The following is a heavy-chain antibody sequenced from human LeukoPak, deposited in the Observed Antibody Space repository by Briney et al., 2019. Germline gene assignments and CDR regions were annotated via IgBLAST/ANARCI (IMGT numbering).Heavy chain of an antibody. V-gene: IGHV4-4*09. CDR2: IYTSGST. D-gene: IGHD3-3*01. Sequence: PSETLSLTCTVSGGSISSYYWSWIRQPPGKGLEWIGYIYTSGSTNYNPSLKSRVTISVDTSKNQFSLKLSSVTAADTAVYYCARHHDFWSGYYTPGGVFDYWGQGTLVTVSS. CDR1: GGSISSYY. CDR3: ARHHDFWSGYYTPGGVFDY. J-gene: IGHJ4*02.